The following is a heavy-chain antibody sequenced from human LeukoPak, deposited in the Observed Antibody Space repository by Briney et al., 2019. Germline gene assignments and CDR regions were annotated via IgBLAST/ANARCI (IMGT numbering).Heavy chain of an antibody. Sequence: GESLKISCKGSGYGFTSYWISWVRQMPGKGLEWMGRIDPSDSSTNYSPSFQGHVTISADKSIGTAYLQWSSLKASDTAMYYCARQGNNWFDPWGQGTLVTVSS. V-gene: IGHV5-10-1*01. CDR2: IDPSDSST. D-gene: IGHD3-10*01. CDR3: ARQGNNWFDP. CDR1: GYGFTSYW. J-gene: IGHJ5*02.